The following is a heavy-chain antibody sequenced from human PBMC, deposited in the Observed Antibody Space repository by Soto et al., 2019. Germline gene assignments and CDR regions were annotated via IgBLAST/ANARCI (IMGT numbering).Heavy chain of an antibody. V-gene: IGHV1-3*02. Sequence: SVKVSCKASGYTFTNYAMHCVRQAPGQRLEWMGWCNAGTGNTKYSQEFEGRVTITRDTSASTAYMELSSLRSEDMAVDYCARGTCSRTSCYGDYYGMDVWGQGTPVTVSS. J-gene: IGHJ6*02. D-gene: IGHD2-2*01. CDR2: CNAGTGNT. CDR3: ARGTCSRTSCYGDYYGMDV. CDR1: GYTFTNYA.